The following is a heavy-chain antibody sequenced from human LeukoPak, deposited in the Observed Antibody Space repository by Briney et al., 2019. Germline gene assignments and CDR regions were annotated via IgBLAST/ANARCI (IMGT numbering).Heavy chain of an antibody. Sequence: PGGSLRLSCAASGFTVNSNYMSWVRQAPGKGLEWVAVISYDGSNKYYADSVKGRFTISRDNSKNTLYLQMNSLRAEDTAVYYCARGGIAVAGSTRGQFDYWGQGTLVTVSS. D-gene: IGHD6-19*01. J-gene: IGHJ4*02. CDR3: ARGGIAVAGSTRGQFDY. V-gene: IGHV3-30-3*01. CDR1: GFTVNSNY. CDR2: ISYDGSNK.